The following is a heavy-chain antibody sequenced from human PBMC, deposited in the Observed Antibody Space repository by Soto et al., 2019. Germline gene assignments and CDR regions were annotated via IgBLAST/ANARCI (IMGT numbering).Heavy chain of an antibody. Sequence: QVQLVQSGAEVKKPGASVKVSCKASGYTFTSYDINWVRQATGQGLEWMGWMNTNSGNTGYAQKFEGRVTVTRITSISTAYMELSSLSSEVTAVYYCARGITLFGAVSRGRGQGTVVTVSS. D-gene: IGHD3-3*01. CDR1: GYTFTSYD. CDR3: ARGITLFGAVSRG. J-gene: IGHJ4*02. CDR2: MNTNSGNT. V-gene: IGHV1-8*01.